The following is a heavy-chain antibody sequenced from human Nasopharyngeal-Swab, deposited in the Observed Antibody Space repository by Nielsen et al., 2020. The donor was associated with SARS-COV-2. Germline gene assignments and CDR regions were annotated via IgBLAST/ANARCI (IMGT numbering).Heavy chain of an antibody. Sequence: WIRQPPGKGLEWIGEIYYSGSTTYNPSLKSRVTMSMDRSKNQFSLNLNSVTAADTAVYYCATKDSSGPYWPDFDFWGQGTLVTVSS. J-gene: IGHJ4*02. V-gene: IGHV4-28*01. D-gene: IGHD2-8*02. CDR3: ATKDSSGPYWPDFDF. CDR2: IYYSGST.